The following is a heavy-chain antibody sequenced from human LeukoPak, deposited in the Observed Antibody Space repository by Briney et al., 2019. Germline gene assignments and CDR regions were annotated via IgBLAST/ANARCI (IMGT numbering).Heavy chain of an antibody. Sequence: AASVTVSCKASGGTFSSYAISWVRHAPGQGLEWMGGIIPIFGTANYAQKFQGRVTITTDQSTRPAYMELSRLRSEDTAVYYCAVGDYYGSGSYYPYYYYYMDVWGKGTTVTVSS. CDR3: AVGDYYGSGSYYPYYYYYMDV. J-gene: IGHJ6*03. CDR2: IIPIFGTA. V-gene: IGHV1-69*05. D-gene: IGHD3-10*01. CDR1: GGTFSSYA.